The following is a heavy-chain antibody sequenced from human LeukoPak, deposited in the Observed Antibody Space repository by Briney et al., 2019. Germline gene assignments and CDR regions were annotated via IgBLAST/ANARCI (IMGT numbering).Heavy chain of an antibody. J-gene: IGHJ6*03. CDR1: GFTFSDYY. V-gene: IGHV3-11*01. CDR2: ISSSGTII. Sequence: GGSLRLSCAASGFTFSDYYMSWIRQAPGKGLEWVSYISSSGTIIYNADSVKGRFTISRDNAKNSLFLQMNSLRAEDTAVYYCARDGVLRYFDYYYYYMDVWGKGTTVTISS. CDR3: ARDGVLRYFDYYYYYMDV. D-gene: IGHD3-9*01.